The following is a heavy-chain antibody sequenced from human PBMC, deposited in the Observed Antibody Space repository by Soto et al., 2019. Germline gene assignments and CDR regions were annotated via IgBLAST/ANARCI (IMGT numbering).Heavy chain of an antibody. Sequence: QLQLVQSGAEVKKPGASVKVSCKTSGYTFTRYDINWVRQATGQGLEWMGWMNPKSGYTGSAQRFQGRITMTRDTSISTAYMALSSLRSEDTAMYYCARTDGDLDYWGQGTLVTVSS. J-gene: IGHJ4*01. CDR2: MNPKSGYT. CDR1: GYTFTRYD. D-gene: IGHD4-17*01. CDR3: ARTDGDLDY. V-gene: IGHV1-8*01.